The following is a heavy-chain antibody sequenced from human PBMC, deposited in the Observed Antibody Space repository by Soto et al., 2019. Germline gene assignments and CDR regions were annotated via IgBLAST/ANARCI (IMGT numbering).Heavy chain of an antibody. Sequence: SVKVSCQASGGTFISYAIIWVRQAPGQGLEWMGGIIPIFGTANYAQKFQGRVTITADESTSTAYMELGSLRSEDTAVYYCARRVGKNYYDSSGCFDYWGQGTLVTVSS. CDR3: ARRVGKNYYDSSGCFDY. CDR2: IIPIFGTA. V-gene: IGHV1-69*13. J-gene: IGHJ4*02. CDR1: GGTFISYA. D-gene: IGHD3-22*01.